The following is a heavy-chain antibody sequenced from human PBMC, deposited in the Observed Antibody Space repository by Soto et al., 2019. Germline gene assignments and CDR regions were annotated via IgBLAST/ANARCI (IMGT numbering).Heavy chain of an antibody. CDR3: ARGGYYDAVWGKVNQYGLDV. CDR2: ISPYNDYT. J-gene: IGHJ6*02. D-gene: IGHD3-16*01. CDR1: GYTFIRYG. Sequence: QVRLGQPAAEVKKPGASVKVSCKTSGYTFIRYGIASVRQAPGQGLEWMGWISPYNDYTTFAQTFQGRVRMTADTATKTVYLELRPLTSDDTAVYYCARGGYYDAVWGKVNQYGLDVWGQGTTVSVSS. V-gene: IGHV1-18*01.